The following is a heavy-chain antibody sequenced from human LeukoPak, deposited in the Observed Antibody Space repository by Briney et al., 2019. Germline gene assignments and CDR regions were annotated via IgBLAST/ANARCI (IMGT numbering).Heavy chain of an antibody. V-gene: IGHV3-30*18. CDR1: GFTFNPYG. Sequence: GGSLRLSCAASGFTFNPYGMHWVRQAPGKGLEWVAVISYDGNNQYYADSVKGRFTTSRDNSKNTLYLQMNSLRAEDTAVYYCAKEGATSDFDYWGQGTLVTVSS. D-gene: IGHD1-26*01. CDR3: AKEGATSDFDY. J-gene: IGHJ4*02. CDR2: ISYDGNNQ.